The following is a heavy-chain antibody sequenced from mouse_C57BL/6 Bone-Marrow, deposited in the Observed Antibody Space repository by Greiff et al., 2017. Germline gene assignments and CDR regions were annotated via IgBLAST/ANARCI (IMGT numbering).Heavy chain of an antibody. Sequence: VQLQESGPELVKPGASVKISCKASGYAFSSSWMNWVKQRPGKGLEWIGRIYPGDGDTNYNGKFKGKATLTADKSSSTAYMQLSSLTSEDSAVYFCAKLRRRGAWFAYWGQGTLVTVSA. CDR1: GYAFSSSW. J-gene: IGHJ3*01. D-gene: IGHD2-4*01. CDR3: AKLRRRGAWFAY. V-gene: IGHV1-82*01. CDR2: IYPGDGDT.